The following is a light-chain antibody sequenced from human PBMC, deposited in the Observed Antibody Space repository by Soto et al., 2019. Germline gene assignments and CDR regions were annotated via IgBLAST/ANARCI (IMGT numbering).Light chain of an antibody. V-gene: IGLV2-14*01. Sequence: QSALAQPASVSGSPGQSITISCTGTSSDVGGYTYVSWYQQHPGRAPKLMIYEVSNRPSGVSNRFSGSKSGNTASLTISGLQAEEEADYYCSSYTTRNTVLFGGGTKVTVL. J-gene: IGLJ2*01. CDR1: SSDVGGYTY. CDR2: EVS. CDR3: SSYTTRNTVL.